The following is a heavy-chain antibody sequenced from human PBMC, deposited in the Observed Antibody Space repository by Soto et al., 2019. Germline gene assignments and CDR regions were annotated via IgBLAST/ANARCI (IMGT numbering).Heavy chain of an antibody. CDR3: ASQYSSSSRGWFDP. Sequence: SETLSLTCTLSGGSISSGGYYWSWIRQHPGKGLEWIGYIYYSGSTYYNPSLKSRATISVDTSKNQFSLKLSSVTAADTAVYYCASQYSSSSRGWFDPWGQGTLVTVSS. CDR1: GGSISSGGYY. D-gene: IGHD6-6*01. V-gene: IGHV4-31*03. CDR2: IYYSGST. J-gene: IGHJ5*02.